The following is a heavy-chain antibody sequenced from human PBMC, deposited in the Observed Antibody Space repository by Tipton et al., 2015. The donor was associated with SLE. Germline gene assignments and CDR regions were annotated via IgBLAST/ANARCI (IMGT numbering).Heavy chain of an antibody. V-gene: IGHV4-38-2*01. CDR3: ARCFGDYEDYFED. CDR2: ISHRGRI. CDR1: GYSINTGYF. J-gene: IGHJ4*02. Sequence: LVKPSETLSLTCAVSGYSINTGYFWGWIRQTPGKGLEWIGSISHRGRISFNPSLKSRVTMSLETSKNQFSLKLRSVSAADTAIYYCARCFGDYEDYFEDWGQGTLVTVSS. D-gene: IGHD4-17*01.